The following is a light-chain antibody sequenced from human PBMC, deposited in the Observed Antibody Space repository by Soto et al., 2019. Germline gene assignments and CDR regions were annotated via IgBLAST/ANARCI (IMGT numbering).Light chain of an antibody. CDR2: GAS. CDR1: QSFSSSF. J-gene: IGKJ2*01. Sequence: EIVLTQSPGTLSLSPGERATLSCRASQSFSSSFLAWYQQKPGQAPMLLIYGASSRAAGIPDRFSGSGSGTDFTLTISRLEPEDFAVYYCQQYGGSPYTFGQGTKLEIK. V-gene: IGKV3-20*01. CDR3: QQYGGSPYT.